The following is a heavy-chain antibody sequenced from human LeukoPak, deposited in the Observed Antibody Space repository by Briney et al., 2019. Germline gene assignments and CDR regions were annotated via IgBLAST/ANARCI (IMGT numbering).Heavy chain of an antibody. V-gene: IGHV3-30-3*01. CDR1: GFTFSSYA. CDR3: ARDRAVAGTLIDY. CDR2: ISYDGSNK. D-gene: IGHD6-19*01. J-gene: IGHJ4*02. Sequence: GGSLRLSCAASGFTFSSYAMHWVRQAPGKGLEWVAVISYDGSNKYYADSVKGRFTISRDNSKNTLYLQMNSLRAEDTAVYYCARDRAVAGTLIDYWGQGTLVTVSS.